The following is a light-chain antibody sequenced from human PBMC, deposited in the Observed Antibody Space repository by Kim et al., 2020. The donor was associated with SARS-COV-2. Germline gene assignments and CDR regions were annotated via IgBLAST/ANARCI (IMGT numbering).Light chain of an antibody. J-gene: IGKJ3*01. CDR1: QSISSH. Sequence: DSVGDRLTITCRTSQSISSHLKWYHQKPGRAPKLLISAASTLQGGVPSRFSGSGSETDFTLTISSLQPEDFATYFCQQSYISPCTFGPGTKVDIK. CDR2: AAS. CDR3: QQSYISPCT. V-gene: IGKV1-39*01.